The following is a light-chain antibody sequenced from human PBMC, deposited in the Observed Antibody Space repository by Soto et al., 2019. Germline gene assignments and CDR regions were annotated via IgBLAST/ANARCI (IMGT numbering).Light chain of an antibody. CDR3: KKYNSAPQS. V-gene: IGKV1-27*01. CDR1: QGLSNY. J-gene: IGKJ1*01. CDR2: AAS. Sequence: DIQMTQSPSSLSASVGDRVTITCRASQGLSNYLAWYQQKPGKVPKLLIYAASTLQSGVPSRFSGSRSGTDFTLTISSLQPEDVATYYCKKYNSAPQSFGQGTKVDIK.